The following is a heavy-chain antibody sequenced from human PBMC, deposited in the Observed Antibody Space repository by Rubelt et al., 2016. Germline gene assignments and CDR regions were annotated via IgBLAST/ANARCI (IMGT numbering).Heavy chain of an antibody. D-gene: IGHD4-23*01. V-gene: IGHV3-30*18. CDR3: AKSAGAVVIDY. CDR1: KFTFSRYG. J-gene: IGHJ4*02. Sequence: QVQLVESGGGVVQPGGSLRLSCTASKFTFSRYGMHWVRQAPGKGLEWVAVISYDGSNKYYADSVKGRFTISRDNSKNTLYLQMNSLRAEDTAVDYCAKSAGAVVIDYWGQGTLVTVSS. CDR2: ISYDGSNK.